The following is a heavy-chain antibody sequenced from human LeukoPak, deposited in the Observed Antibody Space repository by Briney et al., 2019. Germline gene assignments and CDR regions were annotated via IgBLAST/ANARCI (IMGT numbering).Heavy chain of an antibody. Sequence: ASVKVSCKSSGYIFTNHYMHWVRQAPGQGLEWMGLINPSGTSTLYAEKFRGRIIMTRDMSTATDYMELSSLRSEDTAVYYCARDNSIADRGWWFDPWGQGTLVTVSS. D-gene: IGHD4-23*01. V-gene: IGHV1-46*01. J-gene: IGHJ5*02. CDR1: GYIFTNHY. CDR3: ARDNSIADRGWWFDP. CDR2: INPSGTST.